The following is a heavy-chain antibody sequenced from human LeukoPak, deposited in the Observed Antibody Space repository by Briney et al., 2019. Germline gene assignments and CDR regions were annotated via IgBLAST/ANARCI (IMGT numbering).Heavy chain of an antibody. V-gene: IGHV5-51*01. D-gene: IGHD6-13*01. CDR3: ARGRAAAGRDLDY. J-gene: IGHJ4*02. CDR2: IYPGDSDT. Sequence: GESLKISCKGSGYSFTSYWIGWVRQMPGRGLEWMGIIYPGDSDTRYSPSFQGQVTISADKSISTAYLQWSSLKASDTAMYYCARGRAAAGRDLDYWGQGTLVTVSS. CDR1: GYSFTSYW.